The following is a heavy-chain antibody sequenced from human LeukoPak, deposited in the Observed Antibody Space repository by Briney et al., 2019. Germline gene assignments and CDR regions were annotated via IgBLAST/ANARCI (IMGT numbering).Heavy chain of an antibody. CDR2: FGPEDGET. Sequence: ASVKVSCKVSGYTLTELSMHWVRQAPGKGLEWMGGFGPEDGETIYAQKFQGRVTMTEDTSTDTAYMELSSLRSEDTAVYYCATEGHSYYDFWSGRYFDLWGRGTLVTVSS. CDR1: GYTLTELS. J-gene: IGHJ2*01. V-gene: IGHV1-24*01. D-gene: IGHD3-3*01. CDR3: ATEGHSYYDFWSGRYFDL.